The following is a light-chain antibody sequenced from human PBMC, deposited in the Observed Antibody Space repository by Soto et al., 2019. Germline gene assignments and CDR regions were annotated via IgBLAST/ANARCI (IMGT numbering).Light chain of an antibody. J-gene: IGLJ1*01. CDR1: SSDVGSYNS. Sequence: QSALTQPASVSGSPGQSITISCTGTSSDVGSYNSVSWHQQHPGQAPKLMIYDVTNRASGIPDRFPASKSGNTASLTISGLQAGDEADYYCSSYTSSSTYVFGTGTKLTVL. V-gene: IGLV2-14*01. CDR2: DVT. CDR3: SSYTSSSTYV.